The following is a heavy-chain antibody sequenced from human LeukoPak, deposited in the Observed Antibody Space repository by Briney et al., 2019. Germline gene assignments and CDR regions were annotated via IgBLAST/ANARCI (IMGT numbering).Heavy chain of an antibody. D-gene: IGHD3-10*01. Sequence: SVKVSCKASGGTFSSYAISWVRQAPGPALEWMGGIFPIFGTANYAQKFQGRVTITADESTSTAYMELSSLRSEDTAVYYCARDSPYGSGSLDYWGQGTLVTVSS. V-gene: IGHV1-69*01. CDR1: GGTFSSYA. J-gene: IGHJ4*02. CDR2: IFPIFGTA. CDR3: ARDSPYGSGSLDY.